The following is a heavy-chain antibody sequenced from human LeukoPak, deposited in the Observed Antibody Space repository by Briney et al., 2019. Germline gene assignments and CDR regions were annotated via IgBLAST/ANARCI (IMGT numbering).Heavy chain of an antibody. D-gene: IGHD1-26*01. CDR1: GFTFSNYG. Sequence: PGVFLRLSCAASGFTFSNYGMHWVRQAPGKGLEWVAVIWFDGINKYYADSVKGRFTISRDNSKNTLFLQMNSLRAEDTAVYYCATGATSGSEAFDIWGQGTMVTVPS. CDR2: IWFDGINK. CDR3: ATGATSGSEAFDI. V-gene: IGHV3-33*01. J-gene: IGHJ3*02.